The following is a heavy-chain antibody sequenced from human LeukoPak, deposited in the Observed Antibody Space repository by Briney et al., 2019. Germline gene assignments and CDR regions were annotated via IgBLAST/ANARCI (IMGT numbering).Heavy chain of an antibody. D-gene: IGHD5-12*01. J-gene: IGHJ6*03. CDR2: IYSGGST. CDR1: GFTVSSNY. CDR3: ARDRRGYGYYYYYYYMDV. Sequence: GGSLRLSCAASGFTVSSNYMSWVRQAPGKGLEWVSVIYSGGSTYYADSVKGRFTISRDNSKNTLYLQMNSLRAEDTAVYYCARDRRGYGYYYYYYYMDVWGKGTTVTISS. V-gene: IGHV3-66*01.